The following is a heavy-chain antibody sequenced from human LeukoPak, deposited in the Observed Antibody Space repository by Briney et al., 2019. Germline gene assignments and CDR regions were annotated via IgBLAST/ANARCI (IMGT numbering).Heavy chain of an antibody. D-gene: IGHD2-2*01. V-gene: IGHV4-34*01. J-gene: IGHJ3*02. Sequence: PSETLSLTCAVYGGSFSGYYWSWIRQPPGKGLEWIGEINHSGSNNYNPSLKSRGTISVDTSKNQFSLKLSSVTAADTAVYYCARDCSSTSCYLGIGDAFDIWGQGAMVTVSS. CDR3: ARDCSSTSCYLGIGDAFDI. CDR2: INHSGSN. CDR1: GGSFSGYY.